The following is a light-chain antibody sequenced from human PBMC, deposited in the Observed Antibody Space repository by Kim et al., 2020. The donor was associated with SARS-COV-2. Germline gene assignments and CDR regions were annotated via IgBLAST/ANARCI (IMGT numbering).Light chain of an antibody. CDR1: QSVSSN. V-gene: IGKV3-15*01. Sequence: SPGERATLSCRASQSVSSNLAWYQQKPGQAPRRLIYGASTRATGSPARCSGSGSGTEFTLTISSLQSEDFAVYYCQQYNNWPPWTFGQGTKVDIK. CDR2: GAS. J-gene: IGKJ1*01. CDR3: QQYNNWPPWT.